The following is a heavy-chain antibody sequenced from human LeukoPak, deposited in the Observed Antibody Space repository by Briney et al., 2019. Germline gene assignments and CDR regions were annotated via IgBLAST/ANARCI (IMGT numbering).Heavy chain of an antibody. J-gene: IGHJ6*03. D-gene: IGHD3-10*01. Sequence: PSETLSLTCAVYGGSFSGYYWSWIRQPPGKGLEWIGEINHSGSTNYNPSLKSRVTISVDTSKNQFSLKLSSVTAADTAVYYCARGIYYYGSGSYYNYYYYYYMDVWGKGTTVTISS. CDR3: ARGIYYYGSGSYYNYYYYYYMDV. CDR2: INHSGST. V-gene: IGHV4-34*01. CDR1: GGSFSGYY.